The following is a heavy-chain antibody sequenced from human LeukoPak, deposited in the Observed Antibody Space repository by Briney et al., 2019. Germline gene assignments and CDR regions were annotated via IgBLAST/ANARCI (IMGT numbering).Heavy chain of an antibody. CDR1: GGSVSSGSYY. D-gene: IGHD3-9*01. Sequence: PSETLSLTCTVSGGSVSSGSYYWSWIRQPPGKGLEWIGYIYYSGSTNYNPSLKSRVTISVDTSKNQFSLKLSSVTAADTAVYYCARGPLLTYYDILTGYPGLDYWGQGTLVTVSS. J-gene: IGHJ4*02. CDR3: ARGPLLTYYDILTGYPGLDY. V-gene: IGHV4-61*01. CDR2: IYYSGST.